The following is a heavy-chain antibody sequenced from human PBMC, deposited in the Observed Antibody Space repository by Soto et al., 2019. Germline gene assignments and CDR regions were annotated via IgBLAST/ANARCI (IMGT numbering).Heavy chain of an antibody. CDR2: INTNSGRT. Sequence: QVQLVQSGADVKKPVASVKVSCKASGYTFTGYYMHWVRQAPGQGLEWMGWINTNSGRTNYAQKFQGRVTMTRDTSISTAYMELRRLRSDDTAVYYCARDEGDAFDICCQGTMVAVSS. CDR3: ARDEGDAFDI. CDR1: GYTFTGYY. V-gene: IGHV1-2*02. J-gene: IGHJ3*02.